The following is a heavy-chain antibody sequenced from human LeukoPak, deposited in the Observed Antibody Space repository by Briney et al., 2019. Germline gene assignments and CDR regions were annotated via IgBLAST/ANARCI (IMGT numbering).Heavy chain of an antibody. D-gene: IGHD4-17*01. Sequence: GGSLRLSCAASGFNFSIYSMNWVRQAPGKGLEWVSYVSNSSRTIYYGDSVKGRFTISRDNSKNTLYLQMNSLRAEDTAVYYCARDPPDDYGDYYFDYWGQGTLVTVSS. CDR3: ARDPPDDYGDYYFDY. J-gene: IGHJ4*02. CDR2: VSNSSRTI. V-gene: IGHV3-48*01. CDR1: GFNFSIYS.